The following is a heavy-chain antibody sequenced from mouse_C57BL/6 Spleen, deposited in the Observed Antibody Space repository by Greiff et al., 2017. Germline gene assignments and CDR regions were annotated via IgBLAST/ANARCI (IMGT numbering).Heavy chain of an antibody. V-gene: IGHV1-15*01. CDR3: TPISTVVATWYVDV. CDR1: GYTFTDYE. Sequence: QVQLQQSGAELVRPGASVTLSCKASGYTFTDYEMHWVKQTPVHGLEWIGAIDPETGGTAYNQKFKGKAILTADKSSSTAYVALRSLTSEDCGVYYCTPISTVVATWYVDVWGTGTTVTVSS. D-gene: IGHD1-1*01. CDR2: IDPETGGT. J-gene: IGHJ1*03.